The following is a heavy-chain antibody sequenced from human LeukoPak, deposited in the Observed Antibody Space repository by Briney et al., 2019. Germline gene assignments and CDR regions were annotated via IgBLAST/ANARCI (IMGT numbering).Heavy chain of an antibody. CDR3: AREEDGGYFDY. CDR2: INPSGGNT. J-gene: IGHJ4*02. D-gene: IGHD2-15*01. Sequence: ASVKVSCKASGYTFTSYYIHWVRQAPGQGLEWMGIINPSGGNTNYARKFQGRVTMTRDTSTSTVYMELSSVRSEDTAMYYCAREEDGGYFDYWGQGTVVTVSS. CDR1: GYTFTSYY. V-gene: IGHV1-46*01.